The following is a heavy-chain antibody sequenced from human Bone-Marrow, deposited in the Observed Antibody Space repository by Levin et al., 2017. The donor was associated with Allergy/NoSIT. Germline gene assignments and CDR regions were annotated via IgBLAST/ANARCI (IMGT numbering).Heavy chain of an antibody. V-gene: IGHV3-30*18. CDR2: ISYDGSNK. D-gene: IGHD4-11*01. J-gene: IGHJ6*03. Sequence: GESLKISCAASGFTFSSYGMHWVRQAPGKGLEWVAVISYDGSNKYYADSVKGRFTISRDNSKNTLYLQMNSLRAEDTAVYYCAKDQDDLVSVTTGYYYYYMDVWGKGTTVTVSS. CDR1: GFTFSSYG. CDR3: AKDQDDLVSVTTGYYYYYMDV.